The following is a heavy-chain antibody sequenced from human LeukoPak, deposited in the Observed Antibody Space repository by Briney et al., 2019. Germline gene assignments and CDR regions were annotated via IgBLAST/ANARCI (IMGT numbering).Heavy chain of an antibody. J-gene: IGHJ6*02. Sequence: QPGGSLRLSCAASGFTFSSYWMHWVRQAPGKGLVWVSRINSDGSSTSYADSVKGRFTISRDNAKNTLYLQMNSLRAEDTAVYYCARYRSSWSDYYYYAMDVWGQGTTVTVSS. CDR2: INSDGSST. D-gene: IGHD6-13*01. CDR3: ARYRSSWSDYYYYAMDV. CDR1: GFTFSSYW. V-gene: IGHV3-74*01.